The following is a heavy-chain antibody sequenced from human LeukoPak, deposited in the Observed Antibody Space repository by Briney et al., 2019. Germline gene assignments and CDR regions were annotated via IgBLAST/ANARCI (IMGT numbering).Heavy chain of an antibody. CDR1: GFTFSSYA. J-gene: IGHJ4*02. V-gene: IGHV3-30-3*01. CDR3: AREFRHGGNHDC. Sequence: GGSLRLSCAASGFTFSSYAMHWVRQAPGKGLEWVAVISYDGSNKYYADSVKGRFTISRDNSKNTLYLQMNSLRAEDTAVYYCAREFRHGGNHDCWGQGTLVTVSS. CDR2: ISYDGSNK. D-gene: IGHD4-23*01.